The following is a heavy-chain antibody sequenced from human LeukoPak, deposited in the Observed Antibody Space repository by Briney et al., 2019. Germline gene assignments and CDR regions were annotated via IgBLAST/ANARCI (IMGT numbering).Heavy chain of an antibody. D-gene: IGHD5-24*01. CDR2: INGLGSST. Sequence: GGSLRLSCAASGFNFGAYAMSWVRQAPGKGLEWISGINGLGSSTYSADSVRGRFTISRDNSKSTLYLLMNSLRAEDSAVYYCAKDPRYGYNPLDYWGQGTLVTVSS. CDR1: GFNFGAYA. V-gene: IGHV3-23*01. J-gene: IGHJ4*02. CDR3: AKDPRYGYNPLDY.